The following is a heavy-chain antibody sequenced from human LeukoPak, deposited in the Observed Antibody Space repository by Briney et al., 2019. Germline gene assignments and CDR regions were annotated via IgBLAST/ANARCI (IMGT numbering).Heavy chain of an antibody. V-gene: IGHV4-34*01. J-gene: IGHJ4*02. CDR2: ISPSGNT. Sequence: NPSETLSLTCAVYGGSFTIYSWTWIRQPPGKSLEWVGEISPSGNTQYNPSLKSRVTISLDASKSQFYLKLDSVTAADMAVYYCARRVRSADYRLDYWGQGTLVTVSS. CDR1: GGSFTIYS. D-gene: IGHD4-11*01. CDR3: ARRVRSADYRLDY.